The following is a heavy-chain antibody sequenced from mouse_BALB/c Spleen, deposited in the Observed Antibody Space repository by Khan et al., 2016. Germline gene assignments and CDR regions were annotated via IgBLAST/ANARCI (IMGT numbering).Heavy chain of an antibody. CDR2: INTYTGEP. CDR3: ERPDYGSSRGFAY. D-gene: IGHD1-1*01. CDR1: GYTFTNYG. J-gene: IGHJ3*01. Sequence: QIQLVQSGPELKKPGETVRISCKASGYTFTNYGMNWVKQAPGKGLKWMGWINTYTGEPTYADDFKGRFAFSLETSASTAYLQINNLKNEDTATYFCERPDYGSSRGFAYWGQGTLVTVSA. V-gene: IGHV9-3-1*01.